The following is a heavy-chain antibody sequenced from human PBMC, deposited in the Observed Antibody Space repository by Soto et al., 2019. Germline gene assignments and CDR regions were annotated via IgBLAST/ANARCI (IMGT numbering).Heavy chain of an antibody. D-gene: IGHD6-13*01. CDR1: GFTFSSYG. V-gene: IGHV3-33*01. CDR3: ARDQSSSWYSAYYLQH. CDR2: IWYDGSNK. J-gene: IGHJ1*01. Sequence: QVQLVESGGGVVQPGRSLRVSCAASGFTFSSYGMHWVRQAPGKGLEWVAVIWYDGSNKYYADSVKGRFTISRDNSKNTLYLQMNSLRAEDTAVYYCARDQSSSWYSAYYLQHWGQGTLVTVSS.